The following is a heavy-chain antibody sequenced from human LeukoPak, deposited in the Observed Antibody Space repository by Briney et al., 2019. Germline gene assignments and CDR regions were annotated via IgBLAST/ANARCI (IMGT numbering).Heavy chain of an antibody. V-gene: IGHV3-23*01. CDR3: AKDLVAGSYLEYFQH. J-gene: IGHJ1*01. CDR2: ISGSGGST. Sequence: GGSLRLSCAASGFTFSSYAMSWVRQAPGKGLEWVSAISGSGGSTYYVDSVKGRFTISRDNSKNTLYLQMNSLRAEDTAVYYCAKDLVAGSYLEYFQHWGQGTLVTVSS. D-gene: IGHD3-10*01. CDR1: GFTFSSYA.